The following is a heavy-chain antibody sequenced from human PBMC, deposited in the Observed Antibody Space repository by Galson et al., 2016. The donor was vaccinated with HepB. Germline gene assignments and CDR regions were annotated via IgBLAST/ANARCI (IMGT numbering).Heavy chain of an antibody. CDR2: SSYSGDTT. CDR3: AGKWAPGPFDH. V-gene: IGHV3-23*01. CDR1: GLTFSNYA. Sequence: SLRLSCAVSGLTFSNYAMNWVRQAPGKGLEWVSSSSYSGDTTHLADSVKGRFTLSRDNSKKTLLLHMNSLRVDDTAIYYCAGKWAPGPFDHWGQGALVTVSS. D-gene: IGHD1-26*01. J-gene: IGHJ4*02.